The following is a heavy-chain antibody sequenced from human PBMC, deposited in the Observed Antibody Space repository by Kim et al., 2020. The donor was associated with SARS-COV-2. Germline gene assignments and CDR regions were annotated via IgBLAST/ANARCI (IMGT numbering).Heavy chain of an antibody. V-gene: IGHV4-30-4*01. CDR3: ARDRRQVVTAADYYYYGMDV. CDR1: GGSISSGDYY. D-gene: IGHD2-21*02. CDR2: IYYSGST. Sequence: SETLSLTCTVSGGSISSGDYYWSWIRQPPGKGLEWIGYIYYSGSTYYNPSLKSRVTISVDTSKNQFSLKLSSVTAADTAVYYCARDRRQVVTAADYYYYGMDVWGQGTTVTVSS. J-gene: IGHJ6*02.